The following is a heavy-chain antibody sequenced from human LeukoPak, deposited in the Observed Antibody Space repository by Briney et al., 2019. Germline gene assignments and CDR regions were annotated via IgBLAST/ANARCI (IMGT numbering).Heavy chain of an antibody. D-gene: IGHD3-22*01. V-gene: IGHV1-18*01. Sequence: ASVKVSCKASGYTFINYGITWVRQAPGQGLEWMGWISTYNDNTNYAQKFQGRVTMNTDTSTSTAYMELRSLRSDDTAVYYCARGMIVALDYWGQGTLVTVSS. CDR1: GYTFINYG. J-gene: IGHJ4*02. CDR3: ARGMIVALDY. CDR2: ISTYNDNT.